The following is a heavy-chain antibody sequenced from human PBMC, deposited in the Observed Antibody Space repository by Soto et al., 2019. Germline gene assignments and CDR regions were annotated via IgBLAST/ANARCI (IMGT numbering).Heavy chain of an antibody. D-gene: IGHD2-15*01. CDR1: GGSISSSRYY. CDR3: ARHWRKDYYYYGMDF. Sequence: PXETLSLTCTVSGGSISSSRYYWGWIRQPPGKVLEWIGSSYYSGSTYYNPSLKSRVTISVDTSKNQFSLKLSSVTAADTAVYYCARHWRKDYYYYGMDFWGQGTTVTVSS. CDR2: SYYSGST. V-gene: IGHV4-39*01. J-gene: IGHJ6*02.